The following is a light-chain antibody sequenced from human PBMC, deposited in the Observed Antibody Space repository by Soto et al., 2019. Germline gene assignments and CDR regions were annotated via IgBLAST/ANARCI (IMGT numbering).Light chain of an antibody. J-gene: IGKJ1*01. CDR1: QTVTSDY. CDR3: QQYDNLVLMWT. CDR2: GAS. V-gene: IGKV3-20*01. Sequence: EIVLTQSPGTLSLSPGERATLFCRASQTVTSDYLAWYQQKPGQAPRLLIYGASRRATGIPDRFSGSGSGTDFTLTITRLEPEDFAVYYCQQYDNLVLMWTFGQGTKVDIK.